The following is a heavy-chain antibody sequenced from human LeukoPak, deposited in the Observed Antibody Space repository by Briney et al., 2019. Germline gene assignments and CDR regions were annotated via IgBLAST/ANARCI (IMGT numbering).Heavy chain of an antibody. D-gene: IGHD4-17*01. Sequence: GGSLRLYCAASGFTFSSYSMNWVRQAPGKGPEWVSSISSSSSYIYYADSVKGRFTISRDNAKNSLYLQMNSLRAADTAVYYCARDLGDYVPLVDYWGQGTLVTVSS. CDR3: ARDLGDYVPLVDY. CDR1: GFTFSSYS. CDR2: ISSSSSYI. V-gene: IGHV3-21*01. J-gene: IGHJ4*02.